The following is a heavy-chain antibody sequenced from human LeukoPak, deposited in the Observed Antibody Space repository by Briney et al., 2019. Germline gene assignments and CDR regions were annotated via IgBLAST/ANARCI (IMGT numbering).Heavy chain of an antibody. V-gene: IGHV4-59*01. Sequence: SETLSLTCTVSGGSISSYYWSWIRQPPGKGLEWIGYIYYSGSTNYNPSLKSRVTISVDTSKNQFSLKLSSVTAADTAVYYCARGITIFGVVTIRDYYYYMDVWGKGTTVTISS. CDR1: GGSISSYY. CDR3: ARGITIFGVVTIRDYYYYMDV. D-gene: IGHD3-3*01. CDR2: IYYSGST. J-gene: IGHJ6*03.